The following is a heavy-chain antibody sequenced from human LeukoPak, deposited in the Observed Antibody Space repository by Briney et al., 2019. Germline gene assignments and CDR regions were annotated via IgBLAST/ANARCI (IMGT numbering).Heavy chain of an antibody. J-gene: IGHJ3*02. Sequence: SETLSLTCTVSGGYISSSSYYWGWIRQPPGKGLEWIGSIYYSGSTYYNPSLKSRVTISVDTSKNQFSLKLSSVTASDTAVYYCAREIGYSHSDPFDIWGQGTLVTVSS. V-gene: IGHV4-39*02. CDR1: GGYISSSSYY. CDR3: AREIGYSHSDPFDI. CDR2: IYYSGST. D-gene: IGHD5-18*01.